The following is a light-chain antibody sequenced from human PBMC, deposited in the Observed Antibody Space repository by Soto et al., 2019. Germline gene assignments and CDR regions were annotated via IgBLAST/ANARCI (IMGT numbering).Light chain of an antibody. V-gene: IGLV2-11*01. Sequence: QSALTQPRSVSGSPGKSVPIPGTGTSSDVVGYNYVPWYQQHQGKAPKLMIFDVSKRPSGVPDRFSGSKSGNTASLTISGLQAEDEADYYCCSYAGSYTLYVFGTGTKLTVL. CDR3: CSYAGSYTLYV. CDR2: DVS. CDR1: SSDVVGYNY. J-gene: IGLJ1*01.